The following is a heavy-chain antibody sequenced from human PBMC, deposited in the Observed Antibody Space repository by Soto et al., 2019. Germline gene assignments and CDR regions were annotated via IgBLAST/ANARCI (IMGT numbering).Heavy chain of an antibody. CDR1: GYTFNRHG. Sequence: QVHLVQSGGEVKKPGASVKVSCKASGYTFNRHGITWVRQAPGQGLEWMGWISGYNGDINYEQKFQGRVTLSSDTLTSTVYLELTSLRFDDTAVYYCARVRIVGAREIDFWGQGTLVTGSS. J-gene: IGHJ4*02. CDR3: ARVRIVGAREIDF. CDR2: ISGYNGDI. D-gene: IGHD1-26*01. V-gene: IGHV1-18*01.